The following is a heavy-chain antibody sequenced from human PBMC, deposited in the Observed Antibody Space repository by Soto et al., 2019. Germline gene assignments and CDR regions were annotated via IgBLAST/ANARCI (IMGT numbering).Heavy chain of an antibody. V-gene: IGHV4-4*02. CDR3: PSIQQQQWLVHFFDY. Sequence: QVQLQESGPGLVKPSGTLSLTCAVSGGSISSSNWWSWVRQPPGKGLEWIGEIYHSGSTNYNPSLKSRVTISVDKSKNQFSLKLSSATAADTALHSRPSIQQQQWLVHFFDYWGQGTLVTVSS. J-gene: IGHJ4*02. D-gene: IGHD6-19*01. CDR1: GGSISSSNW. CDR2: IYHSGST.